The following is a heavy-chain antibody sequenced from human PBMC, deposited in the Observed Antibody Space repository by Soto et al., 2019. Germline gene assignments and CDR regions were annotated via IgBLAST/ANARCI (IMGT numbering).Heavy chain of an antibody. CDR3: XARHFWSGPWTARRLDY. D-gene: IGHD3-3*02. CDR1: GDSINSSNW. J-gene: IGHJ4*02. Sequence: NPSETLSLTCAVSGDSINSSNWWNWVRQPPGKGLEWIGQISHSGNANYNPSLTSRVTISVDKSKNHFSLKLTSVTAADTAVYYCXARHFWSGPWTARRLDYWGQGTLVTVSS. CDR2: ISHSGNA. V-gene: IGHV4-4*02.